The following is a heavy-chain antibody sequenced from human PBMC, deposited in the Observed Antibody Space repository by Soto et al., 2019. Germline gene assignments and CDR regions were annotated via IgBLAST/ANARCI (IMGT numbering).Heavy chain of an antibody. Sequence: EVQLVDSGGGLVQPGGSLRLSCAASGFTFTNHWMSWVRQAPGKGLEWVANINQDGSDKYYVDSVKGRFTISRDNAKNSLYLQMNSLRAEDTAVYYCARDGGWPPSFDMWGQGTMVIVSS. J-gene: IGHJ3*02. CDR2: INQDGSDK. V-gene: IGHV3-7*01. D-gene: IGHD6-19*01. CDR1: GFTFTNHW. CDR3: ARDGGWPPSFDM.